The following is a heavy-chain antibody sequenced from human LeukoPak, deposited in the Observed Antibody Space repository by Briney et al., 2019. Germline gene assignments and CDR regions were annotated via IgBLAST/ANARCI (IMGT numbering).Heavy chain of an antibody. CDR2: ISYDGSDK. CDR3: ARDLSSGLGY. Sequence: PGRSLRLSCAASGFTFSSYAMHWVRQAPGKGLEWVAVISYDGSDKYYADSVKGRFTISRDNSKNTLYLQMNSLRAEDTAVYYCARDLSSGLGYWGQGTLVTVSS. CDR1: GFTFSSYA. D-gene: IGHD6-19*01. V-gene: IGHV3-30*01. J-gene: IGHJ4*02.